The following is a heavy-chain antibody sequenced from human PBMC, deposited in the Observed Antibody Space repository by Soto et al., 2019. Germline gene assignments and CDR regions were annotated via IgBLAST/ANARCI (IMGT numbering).Heavy chain of an antibody. CDR1: GGTFSSYT. J-gene: IGHJ6*02. CDR3: AREDYYTTESPYGMDV. CDR2: IIPILGIA. Sequence: QVQLVQSGAEVKKPGSSVKVSCKASGGTFSSYTISWVRQAPGQGLEWMGRIIPILGIANYAQKFQGRVTSTADKSTSTAYIELSSLRSEDTAVYYCAREDYYTTESPYGMDVWGRGTTVTVSS. D-gene: IGHD3-10*01. V-gene: IGHV1-69*08.